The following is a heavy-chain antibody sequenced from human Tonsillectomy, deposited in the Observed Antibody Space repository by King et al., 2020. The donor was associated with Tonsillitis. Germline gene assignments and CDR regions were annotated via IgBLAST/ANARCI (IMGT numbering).Heavy chain of an antibody. D-gene: IGHD6-13*01. J-gene: IGHJ4*02. Sequence: QLVQSGAEVKKPGASVKVSCKASGYTFTNYLMHWVRQAPGQGLEWMGLINPSDGSTTYAQKFQGRFTVTRDTSTSTVYMELSSLRSEDTAVYYCARENPGTAPDHWGQGTLVTVSS. CDR1: GYTFTNYL. CDR3: ARENPGTAPDH. CDR2: INPSDGST. V-gene: IGHV1-46*01.